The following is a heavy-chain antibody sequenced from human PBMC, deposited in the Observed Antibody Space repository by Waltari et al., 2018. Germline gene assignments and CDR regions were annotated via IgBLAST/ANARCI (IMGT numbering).Heavy chain of an antibody. CDR1: GCTFSSHS. Sequence: EVQLVESGGGLVQPGGSLRLSCAASGCTFSSHSMNWVRSAPGKGLEWVLYISSSSSTIYYADSVKGRFTISRDNAKNSLYLQMNSLRAEDTAVYYCARGPSVVTANTDYWGQGTLVTVSS. V-gene: IGHV3-48*01. J-gene: IGHJ4*02. CDR2: ISSSSSTI. D-gene: IGHD2-21*02. CDR3: ARGPSVVTANTDY.